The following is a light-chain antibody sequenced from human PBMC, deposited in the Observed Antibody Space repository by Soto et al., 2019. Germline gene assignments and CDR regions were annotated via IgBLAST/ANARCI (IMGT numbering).Light chain of an antibody. CDR1: SSDVGGYNY. V-gene: IGLV2-14*01. CDR3: RSYTSTSTLLV. Sequence: QSALTQPASVSGSPGQSITISCTGTSSDVGGYNYVSWYQQHPGKAPKLMMYEVSNRPSGVSNRFSGSKSRNTASLTISGLQAEDEADYSCRSYTSTSTLLVFGGGTKVTVL. J-gene: IGLJ2*01. CDR2: EVS.